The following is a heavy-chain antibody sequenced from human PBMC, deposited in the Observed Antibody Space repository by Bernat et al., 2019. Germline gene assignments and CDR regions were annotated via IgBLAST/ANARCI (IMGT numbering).Heavy chain of an antibody. CDR1: GFTVSSNY. Sequence: EVQLVESGGGLIQPGGSLRLSCAASGFTVSSNYMSWVRQAPGKGLEWVSVIYSGGSTYYADCVKGRFTISRDNSKNTLYLQMNSLRAEDTAVYYCAGGSGSYSNWYFDLWGRGTLVTVSS. CDR3: AGGSGSYSNWYFDL. D-gene: IGHD3-10*01. J-gene: IGHJ2*01. V-gene: IGHV3-53*01. CDR2: IYSGGST.